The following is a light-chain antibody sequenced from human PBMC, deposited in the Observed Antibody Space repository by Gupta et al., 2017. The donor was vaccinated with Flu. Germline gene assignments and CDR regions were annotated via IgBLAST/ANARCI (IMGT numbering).Light chain of an antibody. CDR2: GTS. CDR1: QSISTSY. CDR3: QQSASSLRT. Sequence: GTLSLSPGKRATLSCRASQSISTSYLAWYQQKPGQAPRLLIYGTSSRATGIPDRFSGSGSGTDFTLTISRLESDDSAVYYCQQSASSLRTFGQGTRVEIK. J-gene: IGKJ1*01. V-gene: IGKV3-20*01.